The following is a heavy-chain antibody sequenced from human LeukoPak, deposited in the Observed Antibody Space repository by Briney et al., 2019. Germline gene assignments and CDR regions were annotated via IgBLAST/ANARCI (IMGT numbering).Heavy chain of an antibody. CDR3: ARGASSGWLDAFDI. V-gene: IGHV4-59*01. Sequence: PSETLSLTCTVSGGSISSYYWSWIRQPPGKGLEWIGCIYYTWSTYYNPSLESRVNISLDTSMNQFSLKLSSVTAADTAVYYCARGASSGWLDAFDIWGQGTMVTVSS. CDR1: GGSISSYY. CDR2: IYYTWST. J-gene: IGHJ3*02. D-gene: IGHD6-19*01.